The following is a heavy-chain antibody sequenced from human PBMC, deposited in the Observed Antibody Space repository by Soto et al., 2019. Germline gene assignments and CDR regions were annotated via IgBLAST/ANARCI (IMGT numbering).Heavy chain of an antibody. J-gene: IGHJ5*02. CDR2: ITGRSAVP. D-gene: IGHD3-16*01. CDR1: GLTLRSYA. Sequence: EGQLLQSGGDLVQPGGSLRLSCAGSGLTLRSYAMTWIRQTPEKGLEWVSTITGRSAVPSYADSVNGRFTVSRDNSKNTLYLQLNRLRPDYTAIYYCPKGGAFTGGFDPWGQGTLVTVS. V-gene: IGHV3-23*01. CDR3: PKGGAFTGGFDP.